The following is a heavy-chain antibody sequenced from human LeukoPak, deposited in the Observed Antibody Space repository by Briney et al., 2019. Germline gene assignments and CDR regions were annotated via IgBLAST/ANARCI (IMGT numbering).Heavy chain of an antibody. J-gene: IGHJ4*02. Sequence: GGSLRLSCAVSGITLSNYGMSWVRQAPGKGLEWVAGISGSAGGTNYANSAKGRFTISRDNRKNTLYLQMNSLRADDTAIYFCAKRGVVIRVILVGFHKEAYYFDAWGQGALVTVSP. CDR3: AKRGVVIRVILVGFHKEAYYFDA. CDR1: GITLSNYG. V-gene: IGHV3-23*01. D-gene: IGHD3-22*01. CDR2: ISGSAGGT.